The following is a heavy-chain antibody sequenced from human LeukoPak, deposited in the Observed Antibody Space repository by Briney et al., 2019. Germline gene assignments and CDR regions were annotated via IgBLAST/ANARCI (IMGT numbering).Heavy chain of an antibody. CDR2: VSYSGST. Sequence: SETLSLTCTVFGGSISSYYWSWVRQPPGKGLEWIGYVSYSGSTDYNPSLKSRVIISIDTSKNQFSLRLRSVTAADTAVYYCARENDRYGRIDYWGQGTQVTVSS. CDR3: ARENDRYGRIDY. J-gene: IGHJ4*02. CDR1: GGSISSYY. V-gene: IGHV4-59*01. D-gene: IGHD5-18*01.